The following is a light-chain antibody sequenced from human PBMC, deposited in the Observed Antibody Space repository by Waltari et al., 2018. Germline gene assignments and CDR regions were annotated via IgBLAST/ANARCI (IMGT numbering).Light chain of an antibody. CDR2: RND. CDR3: AAWDNSLSGPA. CDR1: SSNIGSNY. J-gene: IGLJ2*01. V-gene: IGLV1-47*01. Sequence: QSVLTQPPSASGTPGQRVTISCSGSSSNIGSNYVYWYQQLPGTAPKLLIYRNDQRLSGVPDRFSGSKSGTSASLAISVLRSEDETDYYCAAWDNSLSGPAFGGGTKLTVL.